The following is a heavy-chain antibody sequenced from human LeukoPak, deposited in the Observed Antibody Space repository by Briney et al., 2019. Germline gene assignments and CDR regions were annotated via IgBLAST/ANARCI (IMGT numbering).Heavy chain of an antibody. CDR2: IFSAGDT. CDR1: GFTVSSNH. CDR3: MRQGLGGAGR. Sequence: TGGSLRLYCAASGFTVSSNHMNWVRQAPGKELEWVSIIFSAGDTSYADSVKGRFTISRDSSKNTLFLQMNSLTPEDTAVYYCMRQGLGGAGRWGQGTLVTVSS. V-gene: IGHV3-66*02. D-gene: IGHD6-19*01. J-gene: IGHJ4*02.